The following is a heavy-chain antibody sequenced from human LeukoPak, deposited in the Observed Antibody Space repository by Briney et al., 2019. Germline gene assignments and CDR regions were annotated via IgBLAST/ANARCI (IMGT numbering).Heavy chain of an antibody. Sequence: SETLSLTCTVSGGSISSYYRSWIRQPAGKGLEWIGRISTSGSTNYNPSLKSRVTMSVDTSKNQFSLKPSSVTAADTAVYYCAREQLWRPYYYYGMDVWGQGTTVTVSS. CDR2: ISTSGST. V-gene: IGHV4-4*07. J-gene: IGHJ6*02. CDR3: AREQLWRPYYYYGMDV. CDR1: GGSISSYY. D-gene: IGHD5-18*01.